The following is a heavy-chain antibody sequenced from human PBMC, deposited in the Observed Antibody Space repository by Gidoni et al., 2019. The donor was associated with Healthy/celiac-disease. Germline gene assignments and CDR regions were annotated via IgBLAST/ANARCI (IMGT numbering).Heavy chain of an antibody. CDR1: GGTVSSYA. CDR3: ARRGYYDILTGYYTPGGWFDP. Sequence: QAQLVQSGAEVKKPGSSGQVACMASGGTVSSYAISWVRQAPGQGLEWMGGIIPIFGTANYAQKFQGRVTITADESTSTAYMELSSLRSEDTAVYYCARRGYYDILTGYYTPGGWFDPWGQGTLVTVSS. J-gene: IGHJ5*02. CDR2: IIPIFGTA. D-gene: IGHD3-9*01. V-gene: IGHV1-69*01.